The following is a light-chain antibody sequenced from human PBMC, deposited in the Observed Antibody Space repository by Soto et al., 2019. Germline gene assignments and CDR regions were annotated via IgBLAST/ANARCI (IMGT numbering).Light chain of an antibody. CDR1: SSDVGAHNY. J-gene: IGLJ2*01. CDR3: ISYAGTAYVA. Sequence: QSALTQPPSASGSPGQSVTISCTGTSSDVGAHNYVSWYQQHPGKAPKLMIYEVNKRPSGVPDRFSGSKSGNTASLTVSGLHADDEAAYYCISYAGTAYVAIGGGTKLTVL. CDR2: EVN. V-gene: IGLV2-8*01.